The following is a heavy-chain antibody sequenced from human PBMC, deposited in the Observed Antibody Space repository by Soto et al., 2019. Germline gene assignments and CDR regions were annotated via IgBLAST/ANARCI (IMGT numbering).Heavy chain of an antibody. D-gene: IGHD4-17*01. CDR3: ARGGMTTVTSHDAFDI. CDR2: IYHSGST. J-gene: IGHJ3*02. V-gene: IGHV4-30-2*01. CDR1: GGSISSGGYS. Sequence: QLQLQESGSGLVKPSQTLSLTCAVSGGSISSGGYSWSWIRQPPGKGLEWIGYIYHSGSTYYNPSLKSRVTISVDRSKNQFSLKLSSVTAADTAVYYCARGGMTTVTSHDAFDIWGQGTMVTVSS.